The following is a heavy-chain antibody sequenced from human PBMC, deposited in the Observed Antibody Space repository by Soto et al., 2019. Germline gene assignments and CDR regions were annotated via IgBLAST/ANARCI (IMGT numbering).Heavy chain of an antibody. V-gene: IGHV4-61*01. CDR3: ARESTRGYSDY. D-gene: IGHD2-8*02. J-gene: IGHJ4*02. CDR1: GGSVSSGSYY. CDR2: IYYSGST. Sequence: QVQLQESGPGLVKPSETLSLTCTVSGGSVSSGSYYWSWIRQPPGKGLEWIGYIYYSGSTNYNPSRKSRVTISVDTSKNQFSLKLSSVTAADTAVYYCARESTRGYSDYWGQGTLVTVSS.